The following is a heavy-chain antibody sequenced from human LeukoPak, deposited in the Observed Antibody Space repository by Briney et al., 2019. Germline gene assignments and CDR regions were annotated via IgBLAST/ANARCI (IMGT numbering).Heavy chain of an antibody. CDR1: GFTFSSYW. Sequence: QPGGSLRLSCAASGFTFSSYWMTWVRQAPGKGLEWVANIDQDGNEKYYVDSVGGRFTISRDNAKNSLYLQMDSLRVEDTAVYYCARGDAFSGDYWGQGTLVTVSS. D-gene: IGHD5-24*01. CDR3: ARGDAFSGDY. J-gene: IGHJ4*02. V-gene: IGHV3-7*04. CDR2: IDQDGNEK.